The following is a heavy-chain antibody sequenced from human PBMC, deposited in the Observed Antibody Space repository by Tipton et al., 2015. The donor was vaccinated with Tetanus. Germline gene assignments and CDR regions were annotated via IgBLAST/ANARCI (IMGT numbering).Heavy chain of an antibody. Sequence: TLSLTCSVSGGSISSGDYFWSWIRQLPGKGLECLGNFHHSGSTYYNPSLKSRVTMSVDTSKNQFSLRLRSVTAADTAVFYCAGLYYYDSASYPLYWGQGTLVTVSS. CDR2: FHHSGST. D-gene: IGHD3-10*01. J-gene: IGHJ4*02. V-gene: IGHV4-30-4*08. CDR1: GGSISSGDYF. CDR3: AGLYYYDSASYPLY.